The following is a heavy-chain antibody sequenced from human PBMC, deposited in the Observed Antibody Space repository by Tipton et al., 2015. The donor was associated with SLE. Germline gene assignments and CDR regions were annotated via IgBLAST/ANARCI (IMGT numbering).Heavy chain of an antibody. CDR2: IHHSGST. CDR1: GGSISSYY. D-gene: IGHD2-8*02. J-gene: IGHJ4*02. V-gene: IGHV4-59*01. CDR3: ARDQVGVCDLDF. Sequence: TLSLTCTVSGGSISSYYWNWIRQPPGKGLEWIGHIHHSGSTTYNPSLQSRVTISRDPSKNQFSLKLTSVTAADAAVYYCARDQVGVCDLDFWGQGSLVTVSS.